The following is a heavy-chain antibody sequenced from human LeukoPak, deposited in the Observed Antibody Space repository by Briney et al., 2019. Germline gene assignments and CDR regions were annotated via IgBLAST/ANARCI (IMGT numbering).Heavy chain of an antibody. V-gene: IGHV2-5*02. CDR3: ARTTSSWYSEFDY. CDR2: IYRVDDK. CDR1: GFSLHTGGVG. J-gene: IGHJ4*02. Sequence: ESGLTLVKPTQTLTLTCSFSGFSLHTGGVGVGWIRQVPGEALEWLALIYRVDDKRYRPSLESRLTITKDTSKNQVVLTMTNMDPVDTGTYYCARTTSSWYSEFDYWGQGTLVTVSS. D-gene: IGHD6-13*01.